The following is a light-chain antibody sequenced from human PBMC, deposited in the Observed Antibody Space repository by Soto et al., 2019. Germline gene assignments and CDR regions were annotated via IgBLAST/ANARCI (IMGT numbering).Light chain of an antibody. J-gene: IGLJ1*01. CDR2: EVN. CDR1: SSDVGGYNY. Sequence: QSALTQPASVSGSPGQSITISCTGTSSDVGGYNYVSWYQHSPGKAPKLMIYEVNSRPSGVSNRFSGSKSGNTASLTISGLQAEDESDYYCSSCTSSNTCLFGTGTKVTV. V-gene: IGLV2-14*01. CDR3: SSCTSSNTCL.